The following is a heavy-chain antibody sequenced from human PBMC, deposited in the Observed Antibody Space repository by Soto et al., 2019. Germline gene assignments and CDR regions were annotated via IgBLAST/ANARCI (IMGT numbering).Heavy chain of an antibody. V-gene: IGHV1-18*01. D-gene: IGHD3-9*01. CDR2: ISAYNGNT. J-gene: IGHJ5*02. Sequence: ASVKVSCKASGYTFTSYGISWVRQTHGQGLEWMGWISAYNGNTNYAQKLQGRVTMTTDTSTSTAYMELRSLRSDDTAVYYCARDYDILTGPMGQTSFDPWGQRTLVIVSS. CDR3: ARDYDILTGPMGQTSFDP. CDR1: GYTFTSYG.